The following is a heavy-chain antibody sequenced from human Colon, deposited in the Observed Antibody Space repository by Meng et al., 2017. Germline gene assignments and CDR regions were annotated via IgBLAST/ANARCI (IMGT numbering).Heavy chain of an antibody. CDR2: VFYSGST. Sequence: QVQPREAGPGLVKPSQTLSLTCTVSGGSISTSGHWWSWIRQHPGKGLEWIGYVFYSGSTQYNPSLKSRVSISVDTSKNQFSLKLYSMTAADTAVYYCARDMSGGYYWFDPWGQGTLVTVSS. CDR1: GGSISTSGHW. V-gene: IGHV4-31*03. CDR3: ARDMSGGYYWFDP. J-gene: IGHJ5*02. D-gene: IGHD3-22*01.